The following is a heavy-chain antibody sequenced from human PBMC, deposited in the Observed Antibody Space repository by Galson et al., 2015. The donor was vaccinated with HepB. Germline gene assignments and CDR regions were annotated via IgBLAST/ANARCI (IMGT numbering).Heavy chain of an antibody. CDR1: GYTFTSYY. CDR2: INPSGGST. CDR3: ARGEVVYSSGQTLYYYYGMDV. V-gene: IGHV1-46*04. Sequence: SVKVSCKASGYTFTSYYMHWVRQAPGQGLEWMGIINPSGGSTSYAQKLQGRVTMTRDTSTSTVYMELSSLRSEDTAVYYCARGEVVYSSGQTLYYYYGMDVWGQGTTVTVSS. J-gene: IGHJ6*02. D-gene: IGHD3-22*01.